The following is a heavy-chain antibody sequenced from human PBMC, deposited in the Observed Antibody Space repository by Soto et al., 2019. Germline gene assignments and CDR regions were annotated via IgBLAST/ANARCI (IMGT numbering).Heavy chain of an antibody. CDR1: GGSISSGGYS. CDR2: IYHSGST. V-gene: IGHV4-30-2*01. CDR3: ARVGYYDFWSGYYWLGMDV. Sequence: SETLSLTCTVSGGSISSGGYSWSWIRQPPGKGLEWIGYIYHSGSTYYNPSLKSRVTISVDRSKNQFSLKLSSLTAADTAVYYCARVGYYDFWSGYYWLGMDVWGQGTTVTVSS. D-gene: IGHD3-3*01. J-gene: IGHJ6*02.